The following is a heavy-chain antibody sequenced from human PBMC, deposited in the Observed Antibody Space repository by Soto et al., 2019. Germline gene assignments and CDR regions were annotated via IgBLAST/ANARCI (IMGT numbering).Heavy chain of an antibody. CDR3: ARAQAFYNNMTAYDIPVYSDL. CDR1: FTYIGYG. D-gene: IGHD3-9*01. CDR2: IWYDGSNK. Sequence: FTYIGYGGHCIRQDPGKGLEWVAVIWYDGSNKYYAGSVKGRFTISRDNSKNTLYLQMNSLRAEDTAVYYCARAQAFYNNMTAYDIPVYSDLSGRAPLLTVSS. J-gene: IGHJ2*01. V-gene: IGHV3-33*01.